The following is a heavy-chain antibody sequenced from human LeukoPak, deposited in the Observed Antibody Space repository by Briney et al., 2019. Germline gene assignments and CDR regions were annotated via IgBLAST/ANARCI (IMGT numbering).Heavy chain of an antibody. Sequence: SETLSLTCTVSGGSISSGDSYWTWIRQPPGKGLEWIGNIYYSGSTDHNPSLKSRVIISVDTSKNQSSLKLSSVTAADTALYYCARHNDYDYIWGSYRPTGGFDYWGQGTLVTVSS. CDR1: GGSISSGDSY. D-gene: IGHD3-16*02. CDR3: ARHNDYDYIWGSYRPTGGFDY. J-gene: IGHJ4*02. V-gene: IGHV4-30-4*01. CDR2: IYYSGST.